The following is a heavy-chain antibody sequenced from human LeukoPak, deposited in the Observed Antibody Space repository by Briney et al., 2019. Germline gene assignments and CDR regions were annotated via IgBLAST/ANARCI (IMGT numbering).Heavy chain of an antibody. CDR2: IYYSGST. D-gene: IGHD3-10*01. CDR3: GSTNYNPSLKSRVTISVDTSKHHFSLKLSSVTAADTAVYYCARVVAAVGDFWSGYAFDI. CDR1: GGSISSYY. V-gene: IGHV4-59*01. J-gene: IGHJ3*02. Sequence: SETLSLTCTVSGGSISSYYWSWFRQPPGEGLEWIGYIYYSGSTNYNPSLKSRVTISVDTSKNQFSLKLRSVSASDTGVYYCGSTNYNPSLKSRVTISVDTSKHHFSLKLSSVTAADTAVYYCARVVAAVGDFWSGYAFDIWGQGTMVTVSS.